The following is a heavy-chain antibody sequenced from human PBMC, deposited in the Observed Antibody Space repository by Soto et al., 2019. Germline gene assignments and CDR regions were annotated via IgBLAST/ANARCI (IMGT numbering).Heavy chain of an antibody. CDR3: ARELTMIVDN. CDR1: GYTFTSYD. D-gene: IGHD3-22*01. J-gene: IGHJ4*02. V-gene: IGHV1-8*01. Sequence: QVQLVQSGAEVKKPGASVKVSCKASGYTFTSYDVNWVRQATGQGLEWMGWMNPNSGNTGYAQKFQGRVTMTRNTSISTAYMELRGLRSEVTAVNYCARELTMIVDNWGQGTLVAVSS. CDR2: MNPNSGNT.